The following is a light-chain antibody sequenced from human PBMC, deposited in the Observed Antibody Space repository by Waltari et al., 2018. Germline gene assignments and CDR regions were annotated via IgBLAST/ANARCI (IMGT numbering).Light chain of an antibody. CDR1: QSISSY. CDR3: QQSYSTPPWT. V-gene: IGKV1-39*01. J-gene: IGKJ1*01. CDR2: AAS. Sequence: DIQMTQSPSSLSASVGGRVTITCRASQSISSYLIWYQQKPGKAPKLLIYAASSLQSGVPSRFSGSGSGTDFTLTISSLQPEDFATYYCQQSYSTPPWTFGQGTKVEIK.